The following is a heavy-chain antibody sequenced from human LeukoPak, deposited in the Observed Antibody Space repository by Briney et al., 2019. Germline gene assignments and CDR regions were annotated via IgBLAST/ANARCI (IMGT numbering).Heavy chain of an antibody. CDR1: GDSMDTYY. J-gene: IGHJ4*02. CDR2: IYTTGST. Sequence: KSSETLSLTCTVSGDSMDTYYWSWIRQPPGGGLEWIAYIYTTGSTNYNPSLKSRVSISIDTSRNQFSLKLTSVTAADTAVYYCARNVGWYSHDSWGQGTLVTVSS. D-gene: IGHD6-19*01. CDR3: ARNVGWYSHDS. V-gene: IGHV4-4*09.